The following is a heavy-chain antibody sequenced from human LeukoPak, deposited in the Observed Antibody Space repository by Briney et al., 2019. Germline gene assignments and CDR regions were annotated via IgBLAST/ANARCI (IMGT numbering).Heavy chain of an antibody. Sequence: SGTLSLTCTVSGGSISSSSYYWGWIRQPPGKGLEWIGSIYYSGSTYYNPSLKSRVTISVDTSKNQFSLRLSSVTAADTAVYYCARHIGIQGIRFLEWSLYYFDYWGQGTLVTVSS. D-gene: IGHD3-3*01. CDR2: IYYSGST. V-gene: IGHV4-39*01. CDR1: GGSISSSSYY. J-gene: IGHJ4*02. CDR3: ARHIGIQGIRFLEWSLYYFDY.